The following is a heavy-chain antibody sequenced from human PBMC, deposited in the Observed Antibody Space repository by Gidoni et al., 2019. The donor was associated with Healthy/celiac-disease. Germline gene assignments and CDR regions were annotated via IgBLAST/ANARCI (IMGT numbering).Heavy chain of an antibody. CDR1: GYTFTGYY. CDR2: INPNSGGT. CDR3: ARGLRVKQWLSFFDAFDI. V-gene: IGHV1-2*04. J-gene: IGHJ3*02. Sequence: QVQLVQSGAEVKKPGASVKVSCTASGYTFTGYYVHWVRQAPGQGLEWMGWINPNSGGTNYAQKFQGWVTMTRDTSISTAYMELSRLRSDDTAVDYCARGLRVKQWLSFFDAFDIWGQGTMVTVSS. D-gene: IGHD6-19*01.